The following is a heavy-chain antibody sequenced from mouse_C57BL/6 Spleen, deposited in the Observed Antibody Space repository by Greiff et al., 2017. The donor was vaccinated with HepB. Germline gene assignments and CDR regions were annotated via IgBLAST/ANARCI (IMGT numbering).Heavy chain of an antibody. CDR3: TTWGTTVVATYAMDY. CDR1: GFNIKDDY. J-gene: IGHJ4*01. CDR2: IDPENGDT. Sequence: EVQLQQSGAELVRPGASVKLSCTASGFNIKDDYMHWVKQRPEQGLEWIGWIDPENGDTEYASKFQGKATITADTSSNTAYLRLSSLTSEDTAVYYCTTWGTTVVATYAMDYWGQGTSVTVSS. D-gene: IGHD1-1*01. V-gene: IGHV14-4*01.